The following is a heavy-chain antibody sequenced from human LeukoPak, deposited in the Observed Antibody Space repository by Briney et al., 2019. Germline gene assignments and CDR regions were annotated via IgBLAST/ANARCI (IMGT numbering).Heavy chain of an antibody. CDR2: ISSNNRYI. CDR3: ASLSLGHY. D-gene: IGHD6-6*01. Sequence: GGSLRLSCAASGFTFSTYSMNWVRQAPGKGLEWVSSISSNNRYIYYADSVKGRFTISRDTSKNTPSLQMNSLRAEDTAVYYCASLSLGHYWGQGTLVTVSS. V-gene: IGHV3-21*04. J-gene: IGHJ4*02. CDR1: GFTFSTYS.